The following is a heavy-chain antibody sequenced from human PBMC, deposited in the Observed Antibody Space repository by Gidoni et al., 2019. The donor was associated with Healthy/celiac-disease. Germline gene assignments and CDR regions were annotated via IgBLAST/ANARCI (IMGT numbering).Heavy chain of an antibody. CDR1: GFTFSSYG. D-gene: IGHD3-22*01. Sequence: QVQLVESGGGVVQPGRSLRLSCAASGFTFSSYGMHWVRQAPGKGLEWVAVIWYDGSNKYYADSVKGRFTISRDNSKNTLYLQMNSLRAEDTAVYYCAREYYYDSSGYSGRENYYYGMDVWGQGTTVTVSS. V-gene: IGHV3-33*01. J-gene: IGHJ6*02. CDR2: IWYDGSNK. CDR3: AREYYYDSSGYSGRENYYYGMDV.